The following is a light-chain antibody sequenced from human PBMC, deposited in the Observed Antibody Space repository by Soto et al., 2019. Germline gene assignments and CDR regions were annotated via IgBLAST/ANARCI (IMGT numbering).Light chain of an antibody. J-gene: IGKJ4*01. Sequence: DIQMTQSPSNLSASLGDRVTITCRASQTIDTYLIWYQQKPGNAHKLLISAASRLASGVPSRFNGVGSGTDFNLTIITLHPEDIATCFCQRGYNDPRFGGGTKVEIK. CDR2: AAS. CDR1: QTIDTY. V-gene: IGKV1-39*01. CDR3: QRGYNDPR.